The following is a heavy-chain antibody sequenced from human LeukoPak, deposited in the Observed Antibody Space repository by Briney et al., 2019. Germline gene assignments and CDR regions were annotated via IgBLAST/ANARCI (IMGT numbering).Heavy chain of an antibody. CDR3: ARVPGYDSSGYIHYYYYYMDV. CDR1: GYTFTGYY. D-gene: IGHD3-22*01. V-gene: IGHV1-69*06. J-gene: IGHJ6*03. CDR2: IIPIFGTA. Sequence: GASVKVSCKASGYTFTGYYMHWVRQAPGQGLEWMGGIIPIFGTANYAQKFQGRVTITADKSTSTAYMELSSLRSEDTAVYYCARVPGYDSSGYIHYYYYYMDVWGKGTTVTVSS.